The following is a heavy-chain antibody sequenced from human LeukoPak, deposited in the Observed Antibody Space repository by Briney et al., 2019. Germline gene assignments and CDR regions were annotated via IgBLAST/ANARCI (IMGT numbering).Heavy chain of an antibody. D-gene: IGHD3-22*01. V-gene: IGHV4-4*07. CDR2: IYTSGST. CDR3: AKDLYSIGYYYEDYAFDI. Sequence: SETLSLTCTVSGGSISSYYWSWIRQPAGKGLEWIGRIYTSGSTNYNPSLKSRVTMSVDTSKNQFSLKLSSVTAADTAVYYCAKDLYSIGYYYEDYAFDIWGQGTMVTVSS. J-gene: IGHJ3*02. CDR1: GGSISSYY.